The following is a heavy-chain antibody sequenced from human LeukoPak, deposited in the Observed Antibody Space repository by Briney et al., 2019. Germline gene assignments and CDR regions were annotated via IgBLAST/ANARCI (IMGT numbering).Heavy chain of an antibody. D-gene: IGHD2-15*01. CDR1: GGSISSYY. CDR2: IYTSGST. J-gene: IGHJ6*03. V-gene: IGHV4-4*07. CDR3: ARDSFGPYCSGGSCSPMDV. Sequence: SETLSLTCTVSGGSISSYYWSWIRQPAGKGLEWIGRIYTSGSTNYNPSLKSRATMSVDTSKNQFSLKLSSVTAADTAVYYCARDSFGPYCSGGSCSPMDVWGKGTTVTISS.